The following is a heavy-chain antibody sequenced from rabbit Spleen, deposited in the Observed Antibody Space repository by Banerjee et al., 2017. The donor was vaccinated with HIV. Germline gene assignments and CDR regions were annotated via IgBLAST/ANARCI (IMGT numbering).Heavy chain of an antibody. CDR2: IDTSSVHT. CDR1: GFDFSSSYY. J-gene: IGHJ4*01. V-gene: IGHV1S40*01. D-gene: IGHD6-1*01. Sequence: QSLEESGGDLVKPGASLTLTCKASGFDFSSSYYMCWVRQAPEKGLELIACIDTSSVHTADATWAKGQFTISKTSSTTVTLQMTSLTAADTATYFCARGGTGGGDGYDLWGQGTLVTVS. CDR3: ARGGTGGGDGYDL.